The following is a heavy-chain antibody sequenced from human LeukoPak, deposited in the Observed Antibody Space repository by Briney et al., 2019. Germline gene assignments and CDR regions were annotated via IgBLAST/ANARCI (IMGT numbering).Heavy chain of an antibody. CDR3: ASIKQQLATGDYYYYYGMDV. Sequence: PGGSLRLSCAASGFTFSSYSMNWVRQAPGKGLEWVSSISSSSSYIYYADSVKGRFTISRDNAKNSLYLQMNSLRAEDTAVYYCASIKQQLATGDYYYYYGMDVWGQGTTVTVSS. V-gene: IGHV3-21*01. CDR2: ISSSSSYI. D-gene: IGHD6-13*01. J-gene: IGHJ6*02. CDR1: GFTFSSYS.